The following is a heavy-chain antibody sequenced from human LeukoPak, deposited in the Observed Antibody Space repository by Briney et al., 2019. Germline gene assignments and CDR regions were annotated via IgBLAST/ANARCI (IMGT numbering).Heavy chain of an antibody. CDR2: ISYDGSNK. CDR1: GFTSSSYA. V-gene: IGHV3-30*14. J-gene: IGHJ5*02. D-gene: IGHD2-15*01. Sequence: PGGSLRLSCAASGFTSSSYAMHWVRQAPGKGLEWVAVISYDGSNKYYADSVKGRFTISRDNSKNTLYLQMNSLRAEDTAVYYCARTVVAATFWFDPWGQGTLVTVSS. CDR3: ARTVVAATFWFDP.